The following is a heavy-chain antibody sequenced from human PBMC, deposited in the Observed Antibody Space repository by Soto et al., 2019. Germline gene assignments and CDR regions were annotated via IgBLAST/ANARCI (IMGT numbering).Heavy chain of an antibody. D-gene: IGHD3-3*01. Sequence: ASVKVSCKASGYTFTSYYMHWVRQAPGQGLEWMGIINPSGGSTSYAQKFQGRVTMTRDTSTSTDYMELSSLRSEDTAVYYCARDRIMNFGVVSEEWYDPWSQGTLDIGSS. CDR3: ARDRIMNFGVVSEEWYDP. J-gene: IGHJ5*02. CDR1: GYTFTSYY. CDR2: INPSGGST. V-gene: IGHV1-46*01.